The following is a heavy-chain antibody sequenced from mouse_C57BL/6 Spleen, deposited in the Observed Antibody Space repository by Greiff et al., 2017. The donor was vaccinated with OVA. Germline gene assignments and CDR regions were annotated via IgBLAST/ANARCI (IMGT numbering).Heavy chain of an antibody. V-gene: IGHV5-4*01. Sequence: EVQGVESGGGLVKPGGSLKLSCAASGFTFSSYAMSWVRQTPEKRLEWVATISDGGRYTYYPDNVKGRFTISRDNAKNNLYLQMSHLKSEDTAMYYCARVSGSSYAMDYWGQGTSVTVSS. J-gene: IGHJ4*01. D-gene: IGHD1-1*01. CDR3: ARVSGSSYAMDY. CDR2: ISDGGRYT. CDR1: GFTFSSYA.